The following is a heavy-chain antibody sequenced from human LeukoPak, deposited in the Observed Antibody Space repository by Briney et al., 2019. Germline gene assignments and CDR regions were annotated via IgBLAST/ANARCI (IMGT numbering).Heavy chain of an antibody. V-gene: IGHV3-48*03. CDR3: ARIGVGATWHYYFGY. Sequence: GGSLRLSCAASGFTFSSYEMNWVRQAPGKGLEWVSYISSSGSTIYYADSVKGRFTISRDNAKNSLYLQMNSLRAEDTALYYCARIGVGATWHYYFGYWGQGTLVTVSS. D-gene: IGHD1-26*01. CDR1: GFTFSSYE. CDR2: ISSSGSTI. J-gene: IGHJ4*02.